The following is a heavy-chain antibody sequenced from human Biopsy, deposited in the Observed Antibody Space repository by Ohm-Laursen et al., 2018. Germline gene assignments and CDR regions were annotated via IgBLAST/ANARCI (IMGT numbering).Heavy chain of an antibody. CDR2: ITSRTSST. J-gene: IGHJ6*02. Sequence: SLRLSCTAFGFSFSDYHMRWIRQAPGRGLEWVSSITSRTSSTYYADSVKGRVTISRDNANNSVSLQMNNLRVDDTAVYYCARWYGDLFYYYNGMDVWGQGTTVTVSS. CDR3: ARWYGDLFYYYNGMDV. D-gene: IGHD3-10*01. CDR1: GFSFSDYH. V-gene: IGHV3-11*06.